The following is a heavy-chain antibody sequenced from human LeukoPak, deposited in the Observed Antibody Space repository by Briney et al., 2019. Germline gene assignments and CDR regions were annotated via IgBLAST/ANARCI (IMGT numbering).Heavy chain of an antibody. Sequence: GGSLRLSCAASGFTFSDYYMSWIRQAPGKGLEWVSYISSSGSTIYYADSVKGRFTISRDNAKNSLYLQMNSLRAEDTAVYYCAKRYRSGWDFDYWGQGMLVTVSS. CDR1: GFTFSDYY. CDR2: ISSSGSTI. V-gene: IGHV3-11*01. D-gene: IGHD6-19*01. CDR3: AKRYRSGWDFDY. J-gene: IGHJ4*02.